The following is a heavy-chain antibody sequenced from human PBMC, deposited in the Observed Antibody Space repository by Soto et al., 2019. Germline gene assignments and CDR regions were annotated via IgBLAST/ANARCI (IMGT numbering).Heavy chain of an antibody. CDR2: IYYSGNT. J-gene: IGHJ5*02. V-gene: IGHV4-31*03. D-gene: IGHD3-10*01. CDR3: ARVPGP. CDR1: GASITSAGYY. Sequence: SETLSLTCTVSGASITSAGYYWSWIRQHPGKGLEWIGYIYYSGNTYYNPSLKSRVTISVDRSKNQFSLKLSSVTAAGTAVYYCARVPGPWGQGTLVTVSS.